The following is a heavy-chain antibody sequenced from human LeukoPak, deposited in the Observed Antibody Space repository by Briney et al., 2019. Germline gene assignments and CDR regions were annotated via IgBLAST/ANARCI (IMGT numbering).Heavy chain of an antibody. CDR3: ARQKNYAYYFDY. V-gene: IGHV4-39*01. CDR2: IYYSGST. CDR1: GGSISSSSYY. J-gene: IGHJ4*02. Sequence: SETLSLTCTVSGGSISSSSYYWGWIRQPPGKGLEWIGSIYYSGSTYYNPSLKSRVTISVDTSKNQFSLKLSSVTAADTAVYYCARQKNYAYYFDYWGQGTLVTVSS. D-gene: IGHD1-7*01.